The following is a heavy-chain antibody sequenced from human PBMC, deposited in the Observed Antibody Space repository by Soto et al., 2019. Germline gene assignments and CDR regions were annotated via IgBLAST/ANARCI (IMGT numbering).Heavy chain of an antibody. V-gene: IGHV6-1*01. CDR1: GDSVSSNSAA. CDR2: TYYRSKWYN. Sequence: SQTLSLTCAISGDSVSSNSAAWNWIRQSPSRGLEWLGRTYYRSKWYNDYAVSVKSRITINPDTSKNQFSLQLNSVTPEDTAVYYCARVGGYSGYENNRFDPWGQGTLVTVYS. CDR3: ARVGGYSGYENNRFDP. J-gene: IGHJ5*02. D-gene: IGHD5-12*01.